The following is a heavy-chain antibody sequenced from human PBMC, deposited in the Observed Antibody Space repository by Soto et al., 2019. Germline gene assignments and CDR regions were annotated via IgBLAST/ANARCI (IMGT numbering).Heavy chain of an antibody. CDR2: MYAGGDT. J-gene: IGHJ4*01. CDR1: GLSVSDNY. V-gene: IGHV3-53*01. Sequence: GSLRLSCGASGLSVSDNYMGWVRQAPGRGLEWVSVMYAGGDTHYADSVKGRFTISRDKSENTLYLQMNSLRDEDTGVYFCVSRIPSWVFDYWGLGTLVTVSS. D-gene: IGHD2-21*01. CDR3: VSRIPSWVFDY.